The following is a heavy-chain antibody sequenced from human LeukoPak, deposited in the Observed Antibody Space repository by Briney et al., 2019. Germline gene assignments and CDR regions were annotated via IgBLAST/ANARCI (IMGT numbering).Heavy chain of an antibody. CDR2: ISGSGGST. CDR1: GFTFSSYA. D-gene: IGHD3-9*01. V-gene: IGHV3-23*01. Sequence: GGSLRLSCAASGFTFSSYAMSWVRQAPGKGLEWVSAISGSGGSTYYADSVKGRFTISRDNSKSTLYLQMNSLRAEDTAVYYCAKDPTYYDILTGYFWGVFDYWGQGTLVTVSS. CDR3: AKDPTYYDILTGYFWGVFDY. J-gene: IGHJ4*02.